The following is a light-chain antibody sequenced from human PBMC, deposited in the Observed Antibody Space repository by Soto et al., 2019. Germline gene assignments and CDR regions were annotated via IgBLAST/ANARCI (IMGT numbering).Light chain of an antibody. CDR2: DNN. J-gene: IGLJ1*01. CDR1: SSNIGNNY. CDR3: GTWDSSLSAGI. Sequence: QSALTEPPSVSAAPGQKVTVSCSGSSSNIGNNYVSWYQQLPGTAPKLLIYDNNKRPSGIPDRFSGSKSGKSATLGITGLQSGDEADYFCGTWDSSLSAGILGTGTKVTVL. V-gene: IGLV1-51*01.